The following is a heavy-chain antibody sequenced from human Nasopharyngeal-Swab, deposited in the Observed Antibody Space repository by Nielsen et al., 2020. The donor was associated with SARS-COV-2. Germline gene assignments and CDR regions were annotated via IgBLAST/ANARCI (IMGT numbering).Heavy chain of an antibody. CDR2: IVPALGLP. V-gene: IGHV1-69*10. J-gene: IGHJ4*02. Sequence: SVKVSCKTSGDTFTDSAISWVRQAPGQGLEWMGGIVPALGLPNYAQKFRGRLTISADRSTTTSYLELSSLRFEDTAIYYCAREGEYGAYDAPDYWGQGTLVTVSS. D-gene: IGHD5-12*01. CDR1: GDTFTDSA. CDR3: AREGEYGAYDAPDY.